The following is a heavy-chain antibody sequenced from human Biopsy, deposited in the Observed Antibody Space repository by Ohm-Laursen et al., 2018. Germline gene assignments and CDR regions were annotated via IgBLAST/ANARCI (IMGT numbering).Heavy chain of an antibody. CDR1: GGTFSNYG. CDR2: NIPILGTG. Sequence: SSVTVSCHAPGGTFSNYGVNWVRRAPGHGLEWLGGNIPILGTGNYAQKFQDRVTVAADTSTSTATMELRSLRSDDTAVYYCATKLTGYFHHWGQGTLVIVSS. CDR3: ATKLTGYFHH. V-gene: IGHV1-69*06. J-gene: IGHJ1*01. D-gene: IGHD3-9*01.